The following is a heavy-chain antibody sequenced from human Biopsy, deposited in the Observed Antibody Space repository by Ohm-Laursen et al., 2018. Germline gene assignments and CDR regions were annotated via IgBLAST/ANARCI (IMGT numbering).Heavy chain of an antibody. J-gene: IGHJ6*02. D-gene: IGHD2/OR15-2a*01. CDR3: ARATNSTGWPYYYFYGMDV. Sequence: TLSLTCTVSGGSISSDYWSWIRQTPGKGLEWIGYIYYSGSTNYNPSLKSRVIISVDTSKNQFSLRLNSVTAADTAVYYCARATNSTGWPYYYFYGMDVWGQGTTVTVSS. V-gene: IGHV4-59*01. CDR1: GGSISSDY. CDR2: IYYSGST.